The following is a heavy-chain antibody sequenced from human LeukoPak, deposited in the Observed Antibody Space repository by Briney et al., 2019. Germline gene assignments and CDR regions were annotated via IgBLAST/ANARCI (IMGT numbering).Heavy chain of an antibody. CDR3: AKDPGYYFDSSAYFDY. CDR1: GFTFDDYG. V-gene: IGHV3-9*01. J-gene: IGHJ4*02. CDR2: ISWNSGSI. Sequence: PGGSLRLSCSVSGFTFDDYGMSWVRQAPGKGLEWVSGISWNSGSIGYADSVKGRFTISRDNAKNSLYLQMNSLRAEDTALYYCAKDPGYYFDSSAYFDYWGQRTLVTVSS. D-gene: IGHD3-22*01.